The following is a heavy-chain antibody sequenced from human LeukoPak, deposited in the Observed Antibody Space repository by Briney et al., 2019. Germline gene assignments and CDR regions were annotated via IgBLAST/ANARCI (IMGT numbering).Heavy chain of an antibody. CDR3: ARHSDWRFDY. D-gene: IGHD3-9*01. CDR2: IYPADSDT. Sequence: GESLKISCKGSGYSFTSYWIAWGRQMPGKGLEWMGIIYPADSDTRYSPSFQGQVTISADKSISTAYLQWSRLKASDTAMYYCARHSDWRFDYWGQGTLVTVSS. J-gene: IGHJ4*02. V-gene: IGHV5-51*01. CDR1: GYSFTSYW.